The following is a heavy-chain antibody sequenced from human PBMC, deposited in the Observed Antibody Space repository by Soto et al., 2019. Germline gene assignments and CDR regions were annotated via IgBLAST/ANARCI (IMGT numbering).Heavy chain of an antibody. V-gene: IGHV4-30-2*01. Sequence: QLQLQESGSGLVKPSQTLSLTCAVSGGSISSGGYSWSWIRQPPGKGLEWIGYIYHSGSTYYNPSLTRRATTSVDRPKNQFSLKLSSVTAADTAVYYCARAHYGDYGYGMDVWGQGTTVTVSS. J-gene: IGHJ6*02. CDR2: IYHSGST. CDR3: ARAHYGDYGYGMDV. CDR1: GGSISSGGYS. D-gene: IGHD4-17*01.